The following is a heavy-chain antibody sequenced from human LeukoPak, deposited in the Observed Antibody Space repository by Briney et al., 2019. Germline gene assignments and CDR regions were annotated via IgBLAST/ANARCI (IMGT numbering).Heavy chain of an antibody. D-gene: IGHD2-15*01. V-gene: IGHV3-66*01. CDR2: IYSGGRT. CDR1: GFTVSSNY. Sequence: PGRSLRLSCAASGFTVSSNYMSWVRQAPGKGLEWGSVIYSGGRTYYSDSVKGRFTISRDNSKNTLYLQMNSLRAEDTAVYYCARSIVVGPTYYYYYGMDVWGQGTTVTVSS. J-gene: IGHJ6*02. CDR3: ARSIVVGPTYYYYYGMDV.